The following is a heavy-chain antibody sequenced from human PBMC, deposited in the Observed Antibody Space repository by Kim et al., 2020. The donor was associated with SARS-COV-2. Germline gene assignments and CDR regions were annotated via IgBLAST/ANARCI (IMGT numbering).Heavy chain of an antibody. CDR1: GFFVSNTY. CDR2: IYTGATT. Sequence: GGSLRLSCAASGFFVSNTYLSWVRQAPGKGLEWVSVIYTGATTYYADSVRGRFTISRDNSRNTVYLQMNSLGAEDTAVYYCARLGPVTANYYYGMDVWG. D-gene: IGHD2-21*02. J-gene: IGHJ6*02. CDR3: ARLGPVTANYYYGMDV. V-gene: IGHV3-53*01.